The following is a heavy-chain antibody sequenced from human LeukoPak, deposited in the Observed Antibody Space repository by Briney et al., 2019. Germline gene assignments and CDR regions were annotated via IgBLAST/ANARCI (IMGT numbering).Heavy chain of an antibody. CDR1: PFTFSSYG. V-gene: IGHV3-30*02. CDR2: IQYDGSNQ. J-gene: IGHJ4*02. Sequence: GGSLRLSCAASPFTFSSYGMHWVRQAPGKGLEWVAYIQYDGSNQQYADSVKGRFTISRDNAKNTLYLQMNSLRAEDTAVYYCARVRVSLYYFDYWGQGTLVTVSS. CDR3: ARVRVSLYYFDY. D-gene: IGHD3-10*01.